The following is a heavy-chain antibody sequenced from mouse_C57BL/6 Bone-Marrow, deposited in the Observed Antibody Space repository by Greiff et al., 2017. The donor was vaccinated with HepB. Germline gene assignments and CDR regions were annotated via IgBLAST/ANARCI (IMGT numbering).Heavy chain of an antibody. CDR1: GYTFTSYW. CDR3: ERPLYYYSNYPYARDY. CDR2: INPSNGGT. J-gene: IGHJ4*01. D-gene: IGHD2-5*01. V-gene: IGHV1-53*01. Sequence: QVQLQQPGTELVKPGASVKLSCKASGYTFTSYWMHWVKQRPGQGLEWIGNINPSNGGTNYNEKFKSKATLTVDKSSRTAYMQLSSLTSEDSAVYYCERPLYYYSNYPYARDYWGQGTSVTVSS.